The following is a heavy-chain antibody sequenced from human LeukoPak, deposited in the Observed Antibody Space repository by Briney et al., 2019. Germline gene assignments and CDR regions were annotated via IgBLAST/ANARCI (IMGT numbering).Heavy chain of an antibody. D-gene: IGHD3-22*01. CDR1: GGSISSGGYY. CDR3: ATGRYYYDSSGYYGY. V-gene: IGHV4-31*03. CDR2: IYYSGST. J-gene: IGHJ4*02. Sequence: SETLSLTCTVSGGSISSGGYYWSWIRQHPGKGLEWIGYIYYSGSTYYNPSLKSRVTISVDTSKNQFSLKLSSVTAADTAVYYCATGRYYYDSSGYYGYWGQGTLVTVSS.